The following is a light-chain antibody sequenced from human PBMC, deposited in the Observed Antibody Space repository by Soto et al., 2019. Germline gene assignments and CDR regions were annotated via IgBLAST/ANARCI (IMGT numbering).Light chain of an antibody. V-gene: IGKV3-20*01. J-gene: IGKJ1*01. CDR1: QSVSSSY. CDR3: QQYGGSFWT. Sequence: EIVLTQSPGTLSLSPGERATLSCRASQSVSSSYLAWYQQKPGQAPRLLIYGASSRATGIPDRFSGSGSGTDLTLTISRLEPEDFAVYYCQQYGGSFWTFGQGTKVEIK. CDR2: GAS.